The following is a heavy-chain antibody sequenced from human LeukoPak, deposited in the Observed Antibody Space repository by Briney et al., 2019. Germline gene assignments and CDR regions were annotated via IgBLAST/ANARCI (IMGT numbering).Heavy chain of an antibody. D-gene: IGHD3-16*02. CDR1: GFTCSTYV. Sequence: PGGSLRPSCAASGFTCSTYVMSWVRQAPGKGLEWLSLILHNGDSTYYADSVKGRFTISRDNSKNTLYLQMNSLRAEDTAVYYCARLSSFAFDIWGQGTMVTVSS. CDR3: ARLSSFAFDI. J-gene: IGHJ3*02. V-gene: IGHV3-23*01. CDR2: ILHNGDST.